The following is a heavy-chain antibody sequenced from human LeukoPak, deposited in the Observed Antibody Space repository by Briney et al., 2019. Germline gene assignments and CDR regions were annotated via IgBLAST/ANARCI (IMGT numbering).Heavy chain of an antibody. CDR2: ISTSSTYI. D-gene: IGHD1-26*01. V-gene: IGHV3-21*01. CDR3: ARDASGSSIGLIDL. J-gene: IGHJ4*02. Sequence: PGGSLRLSCAASEFTLRSYSMHWVRQAPGKGLEWVSYISTSSTYIYYADSVKGRFSISRDNAQNSLYLHTDSLRAEDTAVYYCARDASGSSIGLIDLWGQGTLVTVSS. CDR1: EFTLRSYS.